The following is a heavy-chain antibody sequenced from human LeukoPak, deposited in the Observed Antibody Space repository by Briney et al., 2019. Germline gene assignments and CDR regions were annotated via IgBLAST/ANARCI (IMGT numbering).Heavy chain of an antibody. V-gene: IGHV1-2*02. J-gene: IGHJ5*02. D-gene: IGHD3-10*01. CDR1: GYTFTGYY. CDR2: INPNSGGT. Sequence: ASVKVFCKASGYTFTGYYMHWVRQAPGQGLEWMGWINPNSGGTNYAQKFQGRVTMTRDTSISTAYMELSRLRSDDTAVYYCAREGTNYYGSGSYYSFDPWGQGTLVTVSS. CDR3: AREGTNYYGSGSYYSFDP.